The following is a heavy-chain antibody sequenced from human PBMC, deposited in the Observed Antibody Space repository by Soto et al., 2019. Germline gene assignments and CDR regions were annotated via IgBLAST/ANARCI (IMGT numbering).Heavy chain of an antibody. CDR2: ISGSGGST. D-gene: IGHD3-9*01. Sequence: GGSLRLSCAASGFTFSSYAMSWVRQAPGKGLEWVSAISGSGGSTYYADSVKGRFTISRDNSKNTLYLQMNSLRAEDTAVYYCAKDLGDYYDILTGYGGSDYWGQGTLVTVSS. CDR1: GFTFSSYA. CDR3: AKDLGDYYDILTGYGGSDY. V-gene: IGHV3-23*01. J-gene: IGHJ4*02.